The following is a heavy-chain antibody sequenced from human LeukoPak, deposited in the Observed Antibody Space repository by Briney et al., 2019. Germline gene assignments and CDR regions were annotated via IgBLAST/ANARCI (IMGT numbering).Heavy chain of an antibody. D-gene: IGHD3-9*01. Sequence: WGSLRLSCAASGFTFSNYWMHWVRRAPGKGLVWVSRINSDGSSTRYADSVKGRFTISRDNAKNTLYLQMNSLRAEDTAVYYCGRELDWLPTLDYWGQGTLVTVSS. CDR1: GFTFSNYW. V-gene: IGHV3-74*01. CDR3: GRELDWLPTLDY. CDR2: INSDGSST. J-gene: IGHJ4*02.